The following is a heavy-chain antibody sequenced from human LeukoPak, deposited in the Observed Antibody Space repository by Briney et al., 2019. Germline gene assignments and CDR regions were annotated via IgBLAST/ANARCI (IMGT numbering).Heavy chain of an antibody. CDR1: GYTFTSYA. J-gene: IGHJ4*02. D-gene: IGHD3-9*01. CDR3: ARVRYDILTGYQEPGY. Sequence: GASVKVSCKASGYTFTSYAMHWVRQAPGQGLEWMGWISAYNGNTNYAQKLQGRVTMTTDTSTSTAYMELRSLRSDDTAVYYCARVRYDILTGYQEPGYWGQGTLVTVSS. CDR2: ISAYNGNT. V-gene: IGHV1-18*01.